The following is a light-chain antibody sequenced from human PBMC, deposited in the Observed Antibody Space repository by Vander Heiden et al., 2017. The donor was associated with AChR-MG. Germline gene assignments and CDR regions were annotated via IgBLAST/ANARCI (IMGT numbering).Light chain of an antibody. CDR2: GAS. J-gene: IGKJ4*01. CDR3: QQSYSPPPLT. Sequence: DIQMTQSPSSLSASVGDRVTITCRASQGISNYLNWYQQKPGKAPKLLIYGASTLQSGVPSRFSGSGSGTDFTLTISSLQPEDSASYYCQQSYSPPPLTFGGRTKVEIK. V-gene: IGKV1-39*01. CDR1: QGISNY.